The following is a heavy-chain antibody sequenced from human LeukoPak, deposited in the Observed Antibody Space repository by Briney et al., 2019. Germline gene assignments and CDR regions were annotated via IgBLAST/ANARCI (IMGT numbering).Heavy chain of an antibody. CDR1: GGSFSGFQ. V-gene: IGHV4-34*01. CDR2: ISHSGST. Sequence: PSETLSLTCAVYGGSFSGFQWSWIRQAPGKGLEWIGEISHSGSTNYNPSLKSRVTISEDTSKNQFSLKLSSVTAADTGIYYCARGPPAVLPPTCYFDYWGQGALVTVSS. CDR3: ARGPPAVLPPTCYFDY. D-gene: IGHD3-10*01. J-gene: IGHJ4*02.